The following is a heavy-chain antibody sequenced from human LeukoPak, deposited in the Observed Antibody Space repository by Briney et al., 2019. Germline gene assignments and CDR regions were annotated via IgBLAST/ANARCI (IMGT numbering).Heavy chain of an antibody. CDR2: ISGSGGST. Sequence: EGSLRLSCAASGFTFSSYAMSWVRQAPGKGLEWVSAISGSGGSTYYADSVKGRFTISRDNSRNTLYLQMNSLRAEDTAVYYCAKRKSYSGGFDYWGQGTLVTVSS. CDR3: AKRKSYSGGFDY. V-gene: IGHV3-23*01. CDR1: GFTFSSYA. J-gene: IGHJ4*02. D-gene: IGHD2-15*01.